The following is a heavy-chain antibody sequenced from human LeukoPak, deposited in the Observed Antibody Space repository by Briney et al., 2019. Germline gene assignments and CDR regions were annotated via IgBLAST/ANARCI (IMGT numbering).Heavy chain of an antibody. CDR2: ISNSGVRT. D-gene: IGHD6-6*01. Sequence: GGSLRLSCAASRFTFSSYAMNWVRQAPGKGLEWVSAISNSGVRTYYADSVKGRFTISRDNSKNTLYLQVDSLRAEDTAVYYCARMSSTEIYYFYYMDVWGKGTTVTVSS. J-gene: IGHJ6*03. CDR1: RFTFSSYA. V-gene: IGHV3-23*01. CDR3: ARMSSTEIYYFYYMDV.